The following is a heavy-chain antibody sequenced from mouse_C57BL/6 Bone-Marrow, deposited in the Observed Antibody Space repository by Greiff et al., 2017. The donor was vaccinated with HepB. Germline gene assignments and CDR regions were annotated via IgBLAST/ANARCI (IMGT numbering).Heavy chain of an antibody. J-gene: IGHJ2*01. CDR2: INPYNGGT. V-gene: IGHV1-19*01. D-gene: IGHD2-3*01. Sequence: EVQLQQSRPLLFKPGASVKMSCKASVYTFPDYYMNWVKQCHGKSLEWIGVINPYNGGTSYNQKFKGKATLTVDKSSSTAYMELNSLTSEDSAVYYCERGDGYYVPFDHWCQGSPPTDSS. CDR3: ERGDGYYVPFDH. CDR1: VYTFPDYY.